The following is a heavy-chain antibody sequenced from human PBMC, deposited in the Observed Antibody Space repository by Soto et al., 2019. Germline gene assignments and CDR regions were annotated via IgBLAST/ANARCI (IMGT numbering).Heavy chain of an antibody. CDR1: GDTFNFYS. D-gene: IGHD3-10*01. CDR3: ARGVGSGSYYNQYNWFDP. Sequence: ASVKVSCKASGDTFNFYSINWVRQAPGQGLEWMGWINVYNGNTKYAQKVQGRVTMTTDTSTSTAYMELRSLRSDDTAVYYCARGVGSGSYYNQYNWFDPWGQGTLVTVSS. J-gene: IGHJ5*02. V-gene: IGHV1-18*01. CDR2: INVYNGNT.